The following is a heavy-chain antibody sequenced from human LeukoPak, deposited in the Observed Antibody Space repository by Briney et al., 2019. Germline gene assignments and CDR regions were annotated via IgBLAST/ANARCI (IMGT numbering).Heavy chain of an antibody. J-gene: IGHJ5*02. Sequence: SETLPLTCAVYGGSFSGYYWSWIRQPPGKGLEWIGEINHSGSTNYNPSLKSRVTISVDTSKNQFSLKLSSVTAADTAVYYCARGFLGRNPPKTWGQGTGHSVSS. V-gene: IGHV4-34*01. CDR1: GGSFSGYY. CDR3: ARGFLGRNPPKT. CDR2: INHSGST.